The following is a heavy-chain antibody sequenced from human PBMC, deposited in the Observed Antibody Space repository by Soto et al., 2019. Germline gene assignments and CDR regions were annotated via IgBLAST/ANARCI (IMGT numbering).Heavy chain of an antibody. V-gene: IGHV1-18*01. D-gene: IGHD3-3*01. CDR2: INVFNGKT. CDR3: SRGRRRFLEWTDYYYYYMDV. CDR1: GYNFRNYR. Sequence: ASVKVSCKASGYNFRNYRISWVRQAPGQGLEWMGRINVFNGKTDYALNIQGKDTITKEKSTTTAKKKLRSLKSEDTAVYYFSRGRRRFLEWTDYYYYYMDVWGKGTTVTVS. J-gene: IGHJ6*03.